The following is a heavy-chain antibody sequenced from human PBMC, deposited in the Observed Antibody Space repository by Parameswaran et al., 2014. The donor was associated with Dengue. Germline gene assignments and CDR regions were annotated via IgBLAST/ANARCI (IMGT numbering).Heavy chain of an antibody. D-gene: IGHD3-10*01. CDR2: IYYSGST. Sequence: VRQAPGKGLEWIGSIYYSGSTYYNPSLKSRVTISVDTSKNQFSLKLSSATAADTAVYYCARLWDGSGITMVPEYSHVDYWGQGTLVTVSS. V-gene: IGHV4-39*01. J-gene: IGHJ4*02. CDR3: ARLWDGSGITMVPEYSHVDY.